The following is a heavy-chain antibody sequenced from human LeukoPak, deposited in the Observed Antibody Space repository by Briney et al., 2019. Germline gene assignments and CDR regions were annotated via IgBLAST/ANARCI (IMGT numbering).Heavy chain of an antibody. J-gene: IGHJ3*02. CDR3: ARGYCSGDSCFHDAFDI. Sequence: ASVKVSXKTSGGTFSDFAFSWERQAPGQGLEWMGRIIPIFGATSYAQNFQGRVSITTDESTSTAYMELSSLRSEDTAVYYCARGYCSGDSCFHDAFDIWGQGTMVTVSS. V-gene: IGHV1-69*05. CDR2: IIPIFGAT. CDR1: GGTFSDFA. D-gene: IGHD2-15*01.